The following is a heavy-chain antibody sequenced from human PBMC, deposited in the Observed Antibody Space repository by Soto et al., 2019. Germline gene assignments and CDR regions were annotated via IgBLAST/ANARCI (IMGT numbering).Heavy chain of an antibody. D-gene: IGHD6-19*01. CDR2: IIPLVGTA. Sequence: QVQLVQSGAEVKKPGSSVKVSCKASGGTFSSYAISWVRQAPGQGREWMGGIIPLVGTANYAQKFQGRVTITAEKTTSTSDMALSSLRTEDTAVYYCARDRGYSSWPHSSGWYCGEGYFDLWGRGTLVTVSS. CDR3: ARDRGYSSWPHSSGWYCGEGYFDL. J-gene: IGHJ2*01. V-gene: IGHV1-69*06. CDR1: GGTFSSYA.